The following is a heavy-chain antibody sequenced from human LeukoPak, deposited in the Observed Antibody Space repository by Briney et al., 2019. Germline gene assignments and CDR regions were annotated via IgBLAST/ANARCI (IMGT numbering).Heavy chain of an antibody. CDR1: GYTFTGYY. D-gene: IGHD5-12*01. Sequence: ASVKVSCKASGYTFTGYYMHWMRQAPGQGLEWMGWINPNSGGTNYAQKFQGRVTMTRDTSISTAYMELSRLRSDDTAVYHCARVGKGEVAYDYWGQGTLVTVSS. CDR2: INPNSGGT. J-gene: IGHJ4*02. CDR3: ARVGKGEVAYDY. V-gene: IGHV1-2*02.